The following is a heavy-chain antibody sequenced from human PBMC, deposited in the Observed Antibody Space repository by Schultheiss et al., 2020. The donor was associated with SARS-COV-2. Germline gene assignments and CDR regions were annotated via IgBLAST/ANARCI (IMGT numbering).Heavy chain of an antibody. CDR1: GYSFTSYW. D-gene: IGHD1-14*01. J-gene: IGHJ4*02. V-gene: IGHV5-51*01. Sequence: GESLKISCKGFGYSFTSYWIGWVRQMPGKGLECMGIIYPGDSDTRYSPSFQGQVTISVDKSLNTAYLQWSSLKASDTAIYFCARNPELGSAWGKFDYWGQGTPVTVAS. CDR3: ARNPELGSAWGKFDY. CDR2: IYPGDSDT.